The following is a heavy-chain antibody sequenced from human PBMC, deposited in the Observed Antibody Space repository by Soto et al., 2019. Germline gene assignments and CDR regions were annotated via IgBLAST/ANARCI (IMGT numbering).Heavy chain of an antibody. V-gene: IGHV3-30*18. CDR2: ISYDGSNK. CDR1: GFTFSSYG. J-gene: IGHJ5*02. Sequence: QVQLVESGGGVVQPGRSLRLSCAASGFTFSSYGMHWVRQAPGKGLEWVAVISYDGSNKYYADSVKGRFTISRDNSKNTLYLQMNSLRAEDTAVYYCAKDIGVADTATEGTFDPWGQGTLVTVSS. CDR3: AKDIGVADTATEGTFDP. D-gene: IGHD5-18*01.